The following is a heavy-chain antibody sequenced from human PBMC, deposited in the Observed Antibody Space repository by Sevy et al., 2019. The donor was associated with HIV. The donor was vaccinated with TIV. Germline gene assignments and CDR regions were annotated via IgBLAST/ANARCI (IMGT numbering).Heavy chain of an antibody. D-gene: IGHD2-15*01. CDR2: IRSKPNNYAT. J-gene: IGHJ4*02. V-gene: IGHV3-73*01. CDR3: TCGYGRFDY. CDR1: GFTFTDSA. Sequence: GGSLRLSCAASGFTFTDSAMFWVRQASGKGLEWVGHIRSKPNNYATALAASIKDRFSISRDDSKNTTYLQMNSLKVEDTAVYYCTCGYGRFDYWGLGTLVTVSS.